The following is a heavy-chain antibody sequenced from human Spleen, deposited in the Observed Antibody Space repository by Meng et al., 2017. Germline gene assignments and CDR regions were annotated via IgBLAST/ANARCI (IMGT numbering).Heavy chain of an antibody. CDR3: ARDRHSRGYWFFDF. Sequence: SQTLSLTCAVYGGSFSGYYWSWIRQPPGKGLEWIGSINYRGSTYYNPSLKSRVTMSVDTSKNQFSLKLTSVTAADTAVYYCARDRHSRGYWFFDFWGQGTLVTVSS. V-gene: IGHV4-34*01. J-gene: IGHJ4*02. CDR1: GGSFSGYY. CDR2: INYRGST. D-gene: IGHD3-22*01.